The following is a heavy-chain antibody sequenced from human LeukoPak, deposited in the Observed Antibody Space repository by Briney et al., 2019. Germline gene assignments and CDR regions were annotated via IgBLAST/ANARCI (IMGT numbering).Heavy chain of an antibody. V-gene: IGHV4-59*12. D-gene: IGHD6-19*01. Sequence: SETPSLTCTVSGGSISSYYWSWIRQPPGKGLEWIGYIYDSGSTNYNPSLKSRVTMSVDTSKNQFSLKLSSVTAADTAVYYCARDRIAVAGTVVDYWGQGTLVTVSS. CDR3: ARDRIAVAGTVVDY. CDR1: GGSISSYY. J-gene: IGHJ4*02. CDR2: IYDSGST.